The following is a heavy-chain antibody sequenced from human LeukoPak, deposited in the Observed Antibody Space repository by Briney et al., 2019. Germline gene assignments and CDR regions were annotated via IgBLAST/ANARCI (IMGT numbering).Heavy chain of an antibody. Sequence: SETLSLTCAVYGGSFSGYYWSWIRQPPGKGLEWIGEINHSGSTNYNPSLKSRVTISVDTSKNQFSLKLSSVTGADTAVYYCVVVPAAMGWWFDPWGQGTLVTVSS. CDR1: GGSFSGYY. D-gene: IGHD2-2*01. CDR3: VVVPAAMGWWFDP. J-gene: IGHJ5*02. CDR2: INHSGST. V-gene: IGHV4-34*01.